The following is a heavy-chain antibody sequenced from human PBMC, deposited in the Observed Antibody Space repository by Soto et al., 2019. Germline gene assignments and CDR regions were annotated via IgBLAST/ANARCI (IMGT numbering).Heavy chain of an antibody. V-gene: IGHV4-34*01. CDR2: INHSGST. Sequence: LSLTCAVYGGSFSGYYWSWIRQPPGKGLEWIGEINHSGSTNYNPSLKSLVTISVDTSKNQISLKLSSVTAADTAVYYCAKTKTPHVRNGMDVWGQGTTVTVSS. D-gene: IGHD2-8*01. CDR1: GGSFSGYY. J-gene: IGHJ6*02. CDR3: AKTKTPHVRNGMDV.